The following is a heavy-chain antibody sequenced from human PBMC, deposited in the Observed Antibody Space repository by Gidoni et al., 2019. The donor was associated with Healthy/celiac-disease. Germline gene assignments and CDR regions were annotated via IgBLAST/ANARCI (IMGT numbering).Heavy chain of an antibody. CDR3: AKDSSSWYYYYYGMDV. CDR1: GCTFSSYA. CDR2: LSGSGGST. D-gene: IGHD6-13*01. V-gene: IGHV3-23*01. J-gene: IGHJ6*02. Sequence: EAQLLASGGGLVQPGGSLRLSRAASGCTFSSYALSWVRQDPGKGLEWVSALSGSGGSTYYADSVKGRFTISRDNSKDTLYLQMNSLRAEDTAVYYCAKDSSSWYYYYYGMDVWGQGTTVTVSS.